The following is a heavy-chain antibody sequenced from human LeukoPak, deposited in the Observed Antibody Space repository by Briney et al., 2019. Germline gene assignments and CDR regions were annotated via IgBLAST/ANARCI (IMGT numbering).Heavy chain of an antibody. D-gene: IGHD2-15*01. J-gene: IGHJ4*02. CDR1: GFTFSSYW. V-gene: IGHV3-74*01. Sequence: GGSLRLSCTASGFTFSSYWMQWVRQVPGKGLVWVSRINGDGSGPSYADSVKGRFTISRDNSKNTLYLQMNNLSAEDKAVYYCARETSGSFPYWGQGTLVTVSS. CDR3: ARETSGSFPY. CDR2: INGDGSGP.